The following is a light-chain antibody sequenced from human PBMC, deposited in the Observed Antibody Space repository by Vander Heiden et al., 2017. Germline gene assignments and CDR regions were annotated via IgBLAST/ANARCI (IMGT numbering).Light chain of an antibody. CDR1: SSDVGGYNY. V-gene: IGLV2-14*01. CDR3: SSYTSSSNPYV. Sequence: QSALTQPASASASPGQSIPISCTSTSSDVGGYNYVSWYQQYPGKAPKLMIYEVSNRPSGVANRFSGSKSGNTASLTIAGLQAEDEADYYCSSYTSSSNPYVFGTGTKVTVL. J-gene: IGLJ1*01. CDR2: EVS.